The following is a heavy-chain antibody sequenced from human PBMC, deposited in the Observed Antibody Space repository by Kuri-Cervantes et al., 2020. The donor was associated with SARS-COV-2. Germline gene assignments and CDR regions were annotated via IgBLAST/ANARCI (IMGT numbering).Heavy chain of an antibody. V-gene: IGHV4-34*01. Sequence: SETLSLTCAYYGESFSGYYWNWVRQPPGKGLEWIGEVNHSGSTNYNSFLKSRVTMSVDTSTKQFSLNLNSVTAADTAVYYCARAYGFLRYIYYMDVWGRGTTVTVSS. CDR2: VNHSGST. D-gene: IGHD4-17*01. CDR1: GESFSGYY. J-gene: IGHJ6*03. CDR3: ARAYGFLRYIYYMDV.